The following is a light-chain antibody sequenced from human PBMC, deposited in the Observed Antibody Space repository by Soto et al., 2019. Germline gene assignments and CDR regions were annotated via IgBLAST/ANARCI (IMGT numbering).Light chain of an antibody. J-gene: IGKJ5*01. V-gene: IGKV3D-15*01. CDR2: GAS. CDR1: QSVSSK. Sequence: ETVMTQSPATLSVSPGERASLSCRASQSVSSKLAWYQQKPGQAPRLLIYGASTRATGIPARFSGSGSGTEFTLTISSLQSEDFAVYYCQQYDNWPPITFGQGTRLEIK. CDR3: QQYDNWPPIT.